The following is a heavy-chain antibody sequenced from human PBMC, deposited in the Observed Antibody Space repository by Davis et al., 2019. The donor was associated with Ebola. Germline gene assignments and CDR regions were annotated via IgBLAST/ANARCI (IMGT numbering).Heavy chain of an antibody. CDR3: AASVRIPGYDF. J-gene: IGHJ4*02. D-gene: IGHD2-8*01. CDR1: GYDFSNYR. Sequence: GESLKISCEGFGYDFSNYRIAWVRQMPGKGLEWMGIIYPGDSDTRYSPSFQGQVTISADKSSTTAYLQWNSLRASDTAIYYCAASVRIPGYDFWGQGTLVTVSS. V-gene: IGHV5-51*01. CDR2: IYPGDSDT.